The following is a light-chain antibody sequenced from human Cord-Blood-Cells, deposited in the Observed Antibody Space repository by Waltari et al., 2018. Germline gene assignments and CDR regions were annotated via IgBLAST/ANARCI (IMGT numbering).Light chain of an antibody. V-gene: IGKV2-28*01. CDR3: MQALQTPWT. Sequence: GMTQSPLSLPVTPGEPASISCRFSQSLLHSNGYNYLDWYLQKPGQSPQLLISLGSNRAAGVPDRFSGSGSGTDFTLKISRVEAEDVGVYYCMQALQTPWTFGQGTKLEIK. CDR1: QSLLHSNGYNY. CDR2: LGS. J-gene: IGKJ1*01.